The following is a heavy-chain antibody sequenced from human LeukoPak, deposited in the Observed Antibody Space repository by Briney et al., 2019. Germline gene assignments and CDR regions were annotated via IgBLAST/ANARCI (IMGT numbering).Heavy chain of an antibody. CDR2: IKQDGSEK. CDR3: ARDLTSIVGATPDAFDI. J-gene: IGHJ3*02. D-gene: IGHD1-26*01. CDR1: GFTFSSYW. V-gene: IGHV3-7*01. Sequence: GGSLRLSCAASGFTFSSYWMSWVRQAPGKGLEWVANIKQDGSEKYYVDSVKGRFTISRDNAKNSLYLQMNSLRAEDTAVYYCARDLTSIVGATPDAFDIWGQGTMVTVSS.